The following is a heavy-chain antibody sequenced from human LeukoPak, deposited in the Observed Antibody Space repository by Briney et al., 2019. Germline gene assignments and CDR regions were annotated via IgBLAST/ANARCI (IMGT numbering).Heavy chain of an antibody. Sequence: GGSLRLSCAASGXTFRNYWVSCVRQAPRKGRESGANIKQDGSEEVYVDSVKGRFTISRDNAKNSLFLQMNTLSAEDTAVYYCARDPYSSTWSYGMDVWGQGTTVTVSS. V-gene: IGHV3-7*05. J-gene: IGHJ6*02. CDR3: ARDPYSSTWSYGMDV. CDR2: IKQDGSEE. D-gene: IGHD6-6*01. CDR1: GXTFRNYW.